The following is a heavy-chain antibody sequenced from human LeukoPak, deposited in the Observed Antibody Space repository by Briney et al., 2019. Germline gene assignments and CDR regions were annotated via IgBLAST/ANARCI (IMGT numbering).Heavy chain of an antibody. Sequence: KPGGSLRLSCAASGFTFSDYYMSWIRQAPGKGLEWVSCISSSRSYIYYADSVKGRFTISRDNAKNSLYLQMNSLRAEDTAVYYCARSQWPKGDYYYYYMDVWGKGTTVTVSS. J-gene: IGHJ6*03. D-gene: IGHD6-19*01. CDR2: ISSSRSYI. V-gene: IGHV3-11*06. CDR1: GFTFSDYY. CDR3: ARSQWPKGDYYYYYMDV.